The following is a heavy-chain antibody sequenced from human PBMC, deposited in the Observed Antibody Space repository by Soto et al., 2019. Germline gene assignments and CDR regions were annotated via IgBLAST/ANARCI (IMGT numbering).Heavy chain of an antibody. Sequence: KPSETLSLTCTVSGGSIGSSGYYWAWIRRPPGKGLEWVGTIYYTGTTYYNPFLKTRLTISVDTSKNQFSLKLSSVTASDTAVYFCARYYDTSNRPYFHHWGQGTLVTVSS. D-gene: IGHD3-22*01. V-gene: IGHV4-39*01. CDR2: IYYTGTT. CDR3: ARYYDTSNRPYFHH. CDR1: GGSIGSSGYY. J-gene: IGHJ1*01.